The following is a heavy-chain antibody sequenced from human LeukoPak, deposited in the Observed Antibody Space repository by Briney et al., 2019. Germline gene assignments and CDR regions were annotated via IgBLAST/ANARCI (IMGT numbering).Heavy chain of an antibody. J-gene: IGHJ5*02. CDR1: GGSISSYY. CDR3: AGGGLRQWLSWFDP. V-gene: IGHV4-59*01. Sequence: SSETLSLTCTVSGGSISSYYWSWIRQPPGKGLEWIGYIYYSGSTNYNPSLKSQVTISVDTSKNQFSLKLSSVTAADTAVYYCAGGGLRQWLSWFDPWGQGTLVTVSS. CDR2: IYYSGST. D-gene: IGHD6-19*01.